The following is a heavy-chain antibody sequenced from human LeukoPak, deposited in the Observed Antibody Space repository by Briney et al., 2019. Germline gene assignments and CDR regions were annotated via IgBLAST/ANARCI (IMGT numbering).Heavy chain of an antibody. CDR1: GFTFSSYG. D-gene: IGHD3-10*01. CDR3: AKDSIWFGELLSGGMDV. CDR2: ISYDGSNK. Sequence: PGRSLRLSCAASGFTFSSYGMHWVRQAPGKGLEWVAVISYDGSNKYYADSVKGRFTISRDNSKNTLYLQMNSLRAEDTAVYYCAKDSIWFGELLSGGMDVWGQGTTATVSS. V-gene: IGHV3-30*18. J-gene: IGHJ6*02.